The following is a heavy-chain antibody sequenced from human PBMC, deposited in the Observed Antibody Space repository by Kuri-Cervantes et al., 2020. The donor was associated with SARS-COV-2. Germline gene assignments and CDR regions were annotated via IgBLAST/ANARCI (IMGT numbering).Heavy chain of an antibody. D-gene: IGHD1-1*01. V-gene: IGHV1-8*03. J-gene: IGHJ4*02. CDR2: MNPNSGNT. CDR3: ARGVYWNDPRDASGFDY. CDR1: GGTFSSYA. Sequence: ASVKVSCKASGGTFSSYAISWVRQAPGQGLEWMGWMNPNSGNTGYVQKFQGRVTITRNTSISTAYMELSSLRSEDTAVYYCARGVYWNDPRDASGFDYWGQGTLVTVSS.